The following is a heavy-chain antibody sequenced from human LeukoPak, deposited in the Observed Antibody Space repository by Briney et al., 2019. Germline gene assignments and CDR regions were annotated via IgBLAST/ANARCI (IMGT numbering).Heavy chain of an antibody. J-gene: IGHJ6*03. CDR3: ARGGFGSSRVYYYMDV. CDR2: IKHSGST. Sequence: PSETLSLTCAVYGGSLRGYYWSWIRQPPGKGLEWIGEIKHSGSTNYNPSLKSRVSISVDTSKKQFSLKLSSVTAANTAVYYCARGGFGSSRVYYYMDVWGKGTTVTVSS. D-gene: IGHD6-13*01. V-gene: IGHV4-34*01. CDR1: GGSLRGYY.